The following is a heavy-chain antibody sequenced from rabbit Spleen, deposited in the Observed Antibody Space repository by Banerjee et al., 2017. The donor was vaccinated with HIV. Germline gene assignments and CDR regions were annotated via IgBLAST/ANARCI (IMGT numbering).Heavy chain of an antibody. D-gene: IGHD8-1*01. CDR3: ARDGAGGSYFAL. V-gene: IGHV1S40*01. Sequence: QSLEESGGGLVQPEGSLTLTCKASGFSLSSSHYMCWVRQAPGKGLEWIGYIDPVFGITYYANWVAGRFSISRENAQNTVFLQMTSLTDADTATYFCARDGAGGSYFALWGPGTLVTVS. J-gene: IGHJ4*01. CDR1: GFSLSSSHY. CDR2: IDPVFGIT.